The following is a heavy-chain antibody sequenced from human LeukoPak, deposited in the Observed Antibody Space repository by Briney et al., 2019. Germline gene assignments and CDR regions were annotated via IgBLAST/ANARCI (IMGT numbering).Heavy chain of an antibody. CDR2: IYYSGST. J-gene: IGHJ4*02. V-gene: IGHV4-39*07. CDR3: ARASLDWLLYYFDY. CDR1: GGSISSGYY. D-gene: IGHD3/OR15-3a*01. Sequence: SETLSLTCTVSGGSISSGYYWGWVRQPPGKVLEWVGSIYYSGSTYYNPSLKSRVTISVDTSKNEFSLKLTSVTAADTAVYYCARASLDWLLYYFDYWGQGTLVTVSS.